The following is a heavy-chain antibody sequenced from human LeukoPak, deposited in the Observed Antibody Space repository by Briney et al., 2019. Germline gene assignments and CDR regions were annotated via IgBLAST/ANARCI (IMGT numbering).Heavy chain of an antibody. Sequence: SETLSLTCTVSGGSISSYYWSWIRQPPGKGLEWIGYIYYSGSTNYNPSLKSRVTISVDTSKNQFSLKLSSVTAADTAVYYCARAEDSADYVLDYWGQGTLVTVSS. CDR1: GGSISSYY. CDR2: IYYSGST. CDR3: ARAEDSADYVLDY. J-gene: IGHJ4*02. D-gene: IGHD4-17*01. V-gene: IGHV4-59*01.